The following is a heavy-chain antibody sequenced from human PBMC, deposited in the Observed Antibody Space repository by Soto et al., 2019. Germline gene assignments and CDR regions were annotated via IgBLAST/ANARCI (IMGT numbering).Heavy chain of an antibody. V-gene: IGHV2-26*01. CDR1: GFSLSNAGLG. CDR3: ASPYSTSWYWFDP. J-gene: IGHJ5*02. CDR2: IFSNDEK. Sequence: QVTVKESGPVLVKPTETLTLTCTVSGFSLSNAGLGVSWIRQPPGKALEWLAHIFSNDEKSYSTSLKSRLTISKDTSKSKVALTMTTMDPVDTATYSRASPYSTSWYWFDPWGQGTLVTVSS. D-gene: IGHD6-13*01.